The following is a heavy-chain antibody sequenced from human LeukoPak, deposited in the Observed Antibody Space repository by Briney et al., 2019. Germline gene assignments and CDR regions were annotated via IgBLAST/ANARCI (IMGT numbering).Heavy chain of an antibody. D-gene: IGHD3-10*01. CDR3: AREPYGSGIDY. V-gene: IGHV4-59*01. CDR1: GGSISSYY. Sequence: SETLSLTCTVSGGSISSYYWSWIRRPPGKGLEWIGYIYYSGSTNYSPSLKSRVTISVDTSKNQFSLKLSSVTAADTAVYYCAREPYGSGIDYWGQGTLVTVSS. CDR2: IYYSGST. J-gene: IGHJ4*02.